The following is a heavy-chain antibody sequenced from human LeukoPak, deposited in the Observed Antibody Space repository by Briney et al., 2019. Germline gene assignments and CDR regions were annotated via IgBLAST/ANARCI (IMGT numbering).Heavy chain of an antibody. V-gene: IGHV4-4*07. Sequence: SETLSLTXTVSGGSISSYYWSWIRQPAGKGVEWIGRIYTSGSTNYNPSLKSRVTMSVDTSKNQFSLKLSSVTAADTAVYYCARVTTEFVWYFDLWGRGTLVTVSS. CDR1: GGSISSYY. D-gene: IGHD4-17*01. J-gene: IGHJ2*01. CDR2: IYTSGST. CDR3: ARVTTEFVWYFDL.